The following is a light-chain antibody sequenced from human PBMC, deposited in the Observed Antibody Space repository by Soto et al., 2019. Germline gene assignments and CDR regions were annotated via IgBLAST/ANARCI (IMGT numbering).Light chain of an antibody. CDR1: SSDVGGYNY. CDR2: EVS. J-gene: IGLJ3*02. V-gene: IGLV2-8*01. Sequence: QSALTQPPSASGSPGQSVTISCTGTSSDVGGYNYVSWYQQHPGKAPKLMIYEVSKRPSGVPDRFSGSKSGNTASLTVSGLQAEDEADYYCSSYAPTNTWLFGGGTKLTVL. CDR3: SSYAPTNTWL.